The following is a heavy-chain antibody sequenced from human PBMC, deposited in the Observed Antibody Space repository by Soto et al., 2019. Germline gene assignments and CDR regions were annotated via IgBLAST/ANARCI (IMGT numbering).Heavy chain of an antibody. D-gene: IGHD6-6*01. CDR3: ATQYSTFFDP. V-gene: IGHV3-48*01. CDR2: ISSSSSTI. CDR1: GFTLSSSS. Sequence: PGGSPRLSCAASGFTLSSSSMNGVRQAPGKGLEWVSYISSSSSTIYYADSVKGRFTISRDNAKNSLYLQMNSLRAEDTAVYYCATQYSTFFDPWGQGTLVTVSS. J-gene: IGHJ5*02.